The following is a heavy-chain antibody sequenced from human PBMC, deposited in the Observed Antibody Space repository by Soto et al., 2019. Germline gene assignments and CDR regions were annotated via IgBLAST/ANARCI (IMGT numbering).Heavy chain of an antibody. D-gene: IGHD3-22*01. CDR2: IIPIFGTA. J-gene: IGHJ4*02. Sequence: SVKVSCKASGGTFSSYAISWVRQAPGQGLEWMGGIIPIFGTANYAQKFQGRVTITADESTSTAYMELSSLRSEDTAVYYCAREQRDYDSSGYLYYFDYWGQGTLVTVSS. V-gene: IGHV1-69*13. CDR1: GGTFSSYA. CDR3: AREQRDYDSSGYLYYFDY.